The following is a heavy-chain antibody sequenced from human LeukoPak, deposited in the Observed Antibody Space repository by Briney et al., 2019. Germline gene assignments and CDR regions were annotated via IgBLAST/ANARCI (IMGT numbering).Heavy chain of an antibody. J-gene: IGHJ6*03. CDR1: GGSISSYY. D-gene: IGHD6-6*01. Sequence: SETLSLTCTVSGGSISSYYWSWIRQPPGKGLEWIGYIYTSGSTNYNPSLKSRFTISVDTAKNQFSLKLSSVTAADTAVYYCARLGSALKFYYYYYMDVWGKGTTVTVSS. CDR2: IYTSGST. CDR3: ARLGSALKFYYYYYMDV. V-gene: IGHV4-4*09.